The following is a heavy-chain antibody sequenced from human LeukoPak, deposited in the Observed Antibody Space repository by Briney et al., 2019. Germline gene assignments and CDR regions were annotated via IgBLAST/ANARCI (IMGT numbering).Heavy chain of an antibody. V-gene: IGHV3-30*02. CDR1: GFTFSSYG. CDR2: IRYDGSNK. CDR3: AKDELVRGATWNAFDI. Sequence: PGGSLRLSCAASGFTFSSYGMHWVRQAPGKGLEWVAFIRYDGSNKYYADSVKGRFTISRDNSKNTLYLQMNSLRAEDTAVYYCAKDELVRGATWNAFDIWGQGTMVTVSS. D-gene: IGHD3-10*01. J-gene: IGHJ3*02.